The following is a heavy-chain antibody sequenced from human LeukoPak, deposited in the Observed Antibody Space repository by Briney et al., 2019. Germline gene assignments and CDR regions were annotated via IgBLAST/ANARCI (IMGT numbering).Heavy chain of an antibody. D-gene: IGHD3-10*01. CDR1: GFTFSSYA. CDR3: ATQVIAIGRYKHFDY. CDR2: ISGSGGST. V-gene: IGHV3-23*01. Sequence: GGSLRLSCAASGFTFSSYAMSWVRQAPGKGLEWVSAISGSGGSTYYADSVKGRFYISRDNSKNTLYLLMNSLRAEDTAVYYCATQVIAIGRYKHFDYWGQGTLVTVSS. J-gene: IGHJ4*02.